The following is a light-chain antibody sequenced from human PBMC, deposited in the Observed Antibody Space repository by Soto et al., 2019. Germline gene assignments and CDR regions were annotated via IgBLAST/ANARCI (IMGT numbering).Light chain of an antibody. CDR3: QQRNNWPPVT. CDR1: QSISSW. J-gene: IGKJ4*01. Sequence: DIQMTQSPSTLSASVGGRVTITCRASQSISSWLAWYQQRPGKAPELLIYRASSLEVGVPSRFSGSGSATEFTLTITSLQPDDFATYYCQQRNNWPPVTFGGGTKVDIK. CDR2: RAS. V-gene: IGKV1-5*03.